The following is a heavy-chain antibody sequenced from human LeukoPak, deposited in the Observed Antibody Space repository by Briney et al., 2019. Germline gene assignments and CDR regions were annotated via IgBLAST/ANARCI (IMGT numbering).Heavy chain of an antibody. D-gene: IGHD3-16*01. CDR3: ARGRGWVDH. J-gene: IGHJ4*02. Sequence: PGGSLRLSCAASGFTFTAYAMSWFRQAPGEGLEWVANIHEDGFVRNYVDSVKGRFTISRDNARNSVYLQLNNLRVEDTALYYCARGRGWVDHWGQGTLVTVSS. CDR2: IHEDGFVR. CDR1: GFTFTAYA. V-gene: IGHV3-7*01.